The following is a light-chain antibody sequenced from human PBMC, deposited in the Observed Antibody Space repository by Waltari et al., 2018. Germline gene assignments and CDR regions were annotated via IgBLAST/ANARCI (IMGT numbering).Light chain of an antibody. V-gene: IGLV2-14*01. J-gene: IGLJ3*02. CDR2: EVS. Sequence: QSALTQPASVSGSPGQSITIPCTGTSSDVGGYDPVSWYQQHPGKAPKLMIYEVSNRPSGVSSRFSGSKSANTASLTISGLQAEDEADYYCSSYTSSSSWVFGGGTKLTVL. CDR1: SSDVGGYDP. CDR3: SSYTSSSSWV.